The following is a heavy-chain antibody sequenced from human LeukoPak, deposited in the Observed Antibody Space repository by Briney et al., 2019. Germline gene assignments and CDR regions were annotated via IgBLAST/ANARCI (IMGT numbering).Heavy chain of an antibody. Sequence: PGGSLRLSCAASGFTFSSYGMHWVRQAPGKGLEWVAVISYDGSNKYYADSVKGRFTISRDNSKNTLYLQMNSLRAEDTAVYYCAKGSTWIQLWSYMFDYWGQGTLVTVSS. D-gene: IGHD5-18*01. CDR3: AKGSTWIQLWSYMFDY. J-gene: IGHJ4*02. V-gene: IGHV3-30*18. CDR1: GFTFSSYG. CDR2: ISYDGSNK.